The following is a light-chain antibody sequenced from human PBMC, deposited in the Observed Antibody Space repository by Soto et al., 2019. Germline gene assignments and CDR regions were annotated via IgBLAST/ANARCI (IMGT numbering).Light chain of an antibody. CDR3: QQYGSSPWG. CDR1: QSVSSSY. Sequence: EIVLTQSPGTLSLSPGERATLSCRASQSVSSSYLAWYQQKPGQAPRLLIYGASSRATGIPDRFSGSGSGTDFTFTISRLEPEDFAVYYCQQYGSSPWGFGQGTKVEIK. J-gene: IGKJ1*01. CDR2: GAS. V-gene: IGKV3-20*01.